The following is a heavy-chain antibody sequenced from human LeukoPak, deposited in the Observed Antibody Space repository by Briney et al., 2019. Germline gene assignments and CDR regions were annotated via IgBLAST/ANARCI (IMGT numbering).Heavy chain of an antibody. CDR1: GFTFGDYA. D-gene: IGHD3-9*01. V-gene: IGHV3-49*04. CDR2: IRSKAYGGTT. J-gene: IGHJ6*04. Sequence: GGSLRLSCTASGFTFGDYAMSWVRQAPGKGLEWVGFIRSKAYGGTTEYAASVKGRFTISRDDSKSIAYLQMNSLKTEDTAVYYCTRDGILTGSDYYYYYYGMDVWGEGTTVTVSS. CDR3: TRDGILTGSDYYYYYYGMDV.